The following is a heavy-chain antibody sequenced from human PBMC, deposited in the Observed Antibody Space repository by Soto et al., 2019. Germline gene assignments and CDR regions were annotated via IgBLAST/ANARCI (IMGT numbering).Heavy chain of an antibody. J-gene: IGHJ4*02. V-gene: IGHV2-5*02. D-gene: IGHD1-26*01. CDR2: IYWDDSK. CDR3: AHAYGGRSLY. CDR1: GFSLTTDRVG. Sequence: QITLKASGPTLVKPTQTLTLTCTFSGFSLTTDRVGVGWIRQPPGEALEWLAVIYWDDSKTYRTSLESRLTITKDTSKTQVALTMTNMFSLDTATYYCAHAYGGRSLYWGQGTLVTVSS.